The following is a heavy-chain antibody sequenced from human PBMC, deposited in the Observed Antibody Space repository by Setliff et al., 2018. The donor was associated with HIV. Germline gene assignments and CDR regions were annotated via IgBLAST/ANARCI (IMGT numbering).Heavy chain of an antibody. CDR3: ATKVHCTNGVCLDAFDT. J-gene: IGHJ3*02. CDR1: GYTFTSYY. CDR2: INPSGGST. V-gene: IGHV1-46*01. D-gene: IGHD2-8*01. Sequence: ASVKVSCKASGYTFTSYYMHWVRQAPGQGPEWMGIINPSGGSTSYAQKFQGRVTMTRDTSISTAHMELSRLRSDDTAVYYCATKVHCTNGVCLDAFDTWGQGTMVTVSS.